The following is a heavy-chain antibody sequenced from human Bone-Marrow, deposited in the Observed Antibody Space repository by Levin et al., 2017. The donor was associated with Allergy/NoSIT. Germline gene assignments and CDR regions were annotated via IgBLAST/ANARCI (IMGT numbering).Heavy chain of an antibody. J-gene: IGHJ6*02. V-gene: IGHV3-30*03. CDR3: AREGSGHNYYYYGMDV. D-gene: IGHD6-19*01. Sequence: GESLKISCAASGFTFTKYGMHWVRQAPGKGLEWVSVISYDGTNTYYADSVMGRFTISRDNSKNTLYLQMISLTPEDSGVYFCAREGSGHNYYYYGMDVWGQGTTVTVS. CDR2: ISYDGTNT. CDR1: GFTFTKYG.